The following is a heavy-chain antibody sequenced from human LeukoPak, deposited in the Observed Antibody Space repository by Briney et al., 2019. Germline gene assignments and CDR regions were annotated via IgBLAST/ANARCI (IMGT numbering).Heavy chain of an antibody. Sequence: ETLSLTCTVSGGSISSYYWSWIRQPPGKGLEWIGYIYYSGSTNYNPSLKSRVTISVDTSKNHFSLKLSSVTAADTAVYYCARDRGSYSSSWYVGWFDPRGQGTLVTVSS. CDR1: GGSISSYY. J-gene: IGHJ5*02. CDR2: IYYSGST. D-gene: IGHD6-13*01. V-gene: IGHV4-59*12. CDR3: ARDRGSYSSSWYVGWFDP.